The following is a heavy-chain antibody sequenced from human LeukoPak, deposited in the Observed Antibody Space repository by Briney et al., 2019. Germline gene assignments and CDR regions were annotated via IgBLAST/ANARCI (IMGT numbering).Heavy chain of an antibody. CDR2: VYSTGHT. V-gene: IGHV4-59*08. CDR3: AKHRLGNPHFAY. Sequence: SETLSLTCSVSDDSISTYYWSWLRQPQGKGPEWMGFVYSTGHTNYNPSLKSRVTMSLDTSKKQVSLELNSVTAADTAVYYCAKHRLGNPHFAYWAKGPLVPVAS. D-gene: IGHD3-16*01. J-gene: IGHJ4*01. CDR1: DDSISTYY.